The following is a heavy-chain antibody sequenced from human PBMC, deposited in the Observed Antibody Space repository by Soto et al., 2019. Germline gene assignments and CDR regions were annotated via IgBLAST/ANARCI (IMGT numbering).Heavy chain of an antibody. D-gene: IGHD5-12*01. Sequence: QVQLQESGPGLVKPSETLSLTCTVSVGSISSYYWSWIRQPPGKGLEWIGYIYYSGSTKYNPSLKSRFTISVETSTNQFALKLSSVTAAATAVYYCARGWLPYWYFDLWGRGTLVTVSS. CDR1: VGSISSYY. J-gene: IGHJ2*01. V-gene: IGHV4-59*01. CDR2: IYYSGST. CDR3: ARGWLPYWYFDL.